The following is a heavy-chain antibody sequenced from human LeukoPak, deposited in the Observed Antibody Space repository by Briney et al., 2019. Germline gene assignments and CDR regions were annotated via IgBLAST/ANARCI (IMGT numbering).Heavy chain of an antibody. CDR3: ARDRLDTMVRGALPPLPFDY. Sequence: PGGSLRLSCAASGFTFSTYGMNWVRQAPGKGLEWVAVISYDGSNKHYADTVKGRFTISRDNSKNTLYLQMNCLRAEDTAVYYCARDRLDTMVRGALPPLPFDYWGQGTLVTVSS. V-gene: IGHV3-30*03. D-gene: IGHD3-10*01. J-gene: IGHJ4*02. CDR2: ISYDGSNK. CDR1: GFTFSTYG.